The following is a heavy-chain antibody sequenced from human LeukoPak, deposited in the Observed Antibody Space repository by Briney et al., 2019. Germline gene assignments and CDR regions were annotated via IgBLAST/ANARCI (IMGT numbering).Heavy chain of an antibody. CDR1: GGSISSSNW. D-gene: IGHD1-20*01. CDR2: IYHSGST. CDR3: ASSPGGYNWNPFDY. Sequence: SGTLSLTCAVSGGSISSSNWWSWVRQPPGKGLEWIGEIYHSGSTYYNPSLKSRVTISVDTSKNQFSLKLSSVTAADTAVYYCASSPGGYNWNPFDYWGQGTLVTVSS. J-gene: IGHJ4*02. V-gene: IGHV4-4*02.